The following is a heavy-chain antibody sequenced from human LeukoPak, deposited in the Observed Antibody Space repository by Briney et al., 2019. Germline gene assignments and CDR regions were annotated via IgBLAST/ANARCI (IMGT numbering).Heavy chain of an antibody. J-gene: IGHJ4*02. V-gene: IGHV4-39*01. CDR2: IYYSGST. Sequence: PSETLSLTCTVSGGSISSSSYYWGWLRQPPGKGLEWIGSIYYSGSTYYNPSLKSRVTISVDTSKNQFSLKLSSVTAADTAVYYCARQDGVRYGSGSLFDYWGQGTLVTVSS. CDR1: GGSISSSSYY. CDR3: ARQDGVRYGSGSLFDY. D-gene: IGHD3-10*01.